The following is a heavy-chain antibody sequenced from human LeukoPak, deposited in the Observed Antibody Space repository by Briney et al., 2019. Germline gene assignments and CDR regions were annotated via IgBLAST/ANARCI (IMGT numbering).Heavy chain of an antibody. CDR3: ARQLYDYTSGWRRWFDP. V-gene: IGHV4-61*01. CDR1: GGAVSSGSYY. J-gene: IGHJ5*02. D-gene: IGHD6-19*01. CDR2: VSYSGTT. Sequence: PSETLSLTCTVSGGAVSSGSYYWSWLRQPPGKGLEWIGYVSYSGTTKYNPSLESRVTTSVDTSKNQLSMKLRFVTAADTAVYYCARQLYDYTSGWRRWFDPWGQGTLVTVSS.